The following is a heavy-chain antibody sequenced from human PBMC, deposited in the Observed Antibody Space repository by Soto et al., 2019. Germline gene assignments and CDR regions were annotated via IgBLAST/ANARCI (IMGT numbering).Heavy chain of an antibody. Sequence: GESLKISCKGSGYSFTSYWIGWVRQMPGKGLEWMGIIYPGDSDTRYSPSFQGQVTISADKSISTAYLQWSSLKASDTAMYYCARQSIAARRGYYGMDVWRQGTTVTVSS. J-gene: IGHJ6*02. D-gene: IGHD6-6*01. CDR1: GYSFTSYW. V-gene: IGHV5-51*01. CDR2: IYPGDSDT. CDR3: ARQSIAARRGYYGMDV.